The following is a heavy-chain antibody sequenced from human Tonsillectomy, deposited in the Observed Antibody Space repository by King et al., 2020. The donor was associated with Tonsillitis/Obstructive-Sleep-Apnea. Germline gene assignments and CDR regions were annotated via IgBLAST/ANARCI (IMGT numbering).Heavy chain of an antibody. J-gene: IGHJ4*02. CDR3: ASRVSGYSYDTDVDY. CDR1: GGTFSSYA. V-gene: IGHV1-69*12. CDR2: IIPIFGTA. D-gene: IGHD5-18*01. Sequence: VQLVQSGAEVKKPGSSVKVSCKASGGTFSSYAISWVRQAPGQGLEWMGGIIPIFGTANYAQKLQGRVTNTADESTSTAYMELSSLRSEDTAVYYCASRVSGYSYDTDVDYWGQGTLVTVSS.